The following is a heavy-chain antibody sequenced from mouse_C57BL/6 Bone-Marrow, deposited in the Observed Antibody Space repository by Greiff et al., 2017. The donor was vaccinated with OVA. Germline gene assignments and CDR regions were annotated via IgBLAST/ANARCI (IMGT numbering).Heavy chain of an antibody. CDR2: IDPENGDT. V-gene: IGHV14-4*01. Sequence: VQLQQSGAELVRPGASVKLSCTASGFNIKDDYMHWVTQRPEQGLEWIGWIDPENGDTEYASKFQGKATITADPSSNTAYLNRSSLTSEDTAVYNCTTDCYVSSYYVDYWGHGTTLTFSS. J-gene: IGHJ2*01. CDR3: TTDCYVSSYYVDY. CDR1: GFNIKDDY. D-gene: IGHD1-1*01.